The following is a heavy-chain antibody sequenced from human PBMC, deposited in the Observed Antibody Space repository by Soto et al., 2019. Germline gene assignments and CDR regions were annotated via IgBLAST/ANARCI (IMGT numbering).Heavy chain of an antibody. J-gene: IGHJ4*02. CDR1: GFTFSSYA. CDR3: ARVPHSSSGGYFDY. CDR2: ISYDGSNK. V-gene: IGHV3-30-3*01. D-gene: IGHD6-6*01. Sequence: QVQLVESGGGVVQPGRSLRLSCAASGFTFSSYAMHWVRQAPGQGLEWVAVISYDGSNKYYADSVKGRFTISRDNSKNTLYLQMNSLRAEDTAVYYFARVPHSSSGGYFDYWGQGTLVTVSS.